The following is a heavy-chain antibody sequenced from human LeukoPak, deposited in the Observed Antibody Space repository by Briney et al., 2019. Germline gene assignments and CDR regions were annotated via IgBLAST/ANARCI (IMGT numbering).Heavy chain of an antibody. CDR1: GFAVITNY. V-gene: IGHV3-66*04. Sequence: GGSLRLSCAASGFAVITNYMSWVRQAPGKGLEWASTIYSGGSTHYADSVQGRFTISRDDSKNTAYLQMHSLKTEDTAVYYCTRLGYNYDTSGNYWGQGTLVTVSS. CDR2: IYSGGST. J-gene: IGHJ4*02. D-gene: IGHD3-22*01. CDR3: TRLGYNYDTSGNY.